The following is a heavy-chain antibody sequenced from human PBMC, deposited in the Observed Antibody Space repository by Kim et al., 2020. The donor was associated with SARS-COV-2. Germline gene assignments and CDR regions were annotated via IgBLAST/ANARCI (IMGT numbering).Heavy chain of an antibody. CDR3: TKGWGDY. CDR2: IRSKDYGGTT. J-gene: IGHJ4*02. D-gene: IGHD3-16*01. CDR1: GFTFGDYA. Sequence: GSLRLSCTSSGFTFGDYAMSWVRQAPGKGLEWVGFIRSKDYGGTTEYDPSVKGRFTISRDDSKSIAYLQVNSLKTEDTAVYYCTKGWGDYWGQGTLVT. V-gene: IGHV3-49*04.